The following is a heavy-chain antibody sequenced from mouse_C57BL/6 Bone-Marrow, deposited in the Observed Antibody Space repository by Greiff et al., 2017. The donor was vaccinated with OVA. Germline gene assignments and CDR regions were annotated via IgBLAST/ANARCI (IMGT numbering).Heavy chain of an antibody. Sequence: EVQLVESGGGLVQPGGSLKLSCAASGFTFSDYYMYWVRQTPEKRLEWVAYISNGGGSTYYPDTVKGRFTISRDNAKNTLYLQMSRLKSEDTAMYYCARHGGYGFAYWGQGTLVTVSA. V-gene: IGHV5-12*01. J-gene: IGHJ3*01. CDR2: ISNGGGST. CDR3: ARHGGYGFAY. D-gene: IGHD2-2*01. CDR1: GFTFSDYY.